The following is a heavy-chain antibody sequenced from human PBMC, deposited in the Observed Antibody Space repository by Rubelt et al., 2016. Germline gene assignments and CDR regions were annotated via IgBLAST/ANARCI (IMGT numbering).Heavy chain of an antibody. V-gene: IGHV1-46*01. CDR3: AGSPRYDFEDNWFDP. J-gene: IGHJ5*02. CDR2: INPSGGST. Sequence: QVQLVQSGAEVKKPGASVKVSCKASGYTFTSYYMHWVRQAPGQGLEWMGIINPSGGSTSYEPRFQGGVTMTRDTSTSTVYMELSSLRSEDTAVYYCAGSPRYDFEDNWFDPWGQGTLVTVSS. CDR1: GYTFTSYY. D-gene: IGHD3-3*01.